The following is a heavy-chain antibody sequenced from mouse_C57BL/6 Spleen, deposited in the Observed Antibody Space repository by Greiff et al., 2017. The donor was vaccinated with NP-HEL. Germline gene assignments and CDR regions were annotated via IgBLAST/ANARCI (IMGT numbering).Heavy chain of an antibody. D-gene: IGHD2-2*01. V-gene: IGHV5-4*01. CDR3: ARVWLRGYFDY. CDR1: GFTFSSYA. J-gene: IGHJ2*01. CDR2: ISDGGSYT. Sequence: VQLKESGGGLVKPGGSLKLSCAASGFTFSSYAMSWVRQTPEKRLEWVATISDGGSYTYYPDNVKGRFTISRDNAKNNLYLQMSHLKSEDTAMYYCARVWLRGYFDYWGQGTTLTVSS.